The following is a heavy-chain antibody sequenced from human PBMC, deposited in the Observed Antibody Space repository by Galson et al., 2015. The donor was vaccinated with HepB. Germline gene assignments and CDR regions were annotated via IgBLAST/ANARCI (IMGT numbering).Heavy chain of an antibody. Sequence: SLRLSCAASGFTFSSYIIHWVRQAPGKGLEWVTVISYDGSGENYADSVKGRFTISRDNSKNTVYLQMNSLRPEDTAVYYCAAWDSSGSSNYWGQGTLVIVSS. V-gene: IGHV3-30*04. J-gene: IGHJ4*02. CDR2: ISYDGSGE. CDR3: AAWDSSGSSNY. CDR1: GFTFSSYI. D-gene: IGHD3-22*01.